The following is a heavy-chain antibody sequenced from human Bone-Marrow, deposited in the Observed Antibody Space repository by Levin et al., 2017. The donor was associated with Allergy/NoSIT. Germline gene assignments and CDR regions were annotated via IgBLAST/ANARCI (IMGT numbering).Heavy chain of an antibody. V-gene: IGHV4-31*02. CDR2: ISYRGST. Sequence: SPTLSLTCPVSGGSISSAGYHWTWIRQYPGKGLEWIGYISYRGSTYFNPSLKSRLTMSIDTSEQHFSLNLTSVSAADTAIYYCARLDGYSFDYWGQGTLVTVSS. D-gene: IGHD1-1*01. J-gene: IGHJ4*02. CDR3: ARLDGYSFDY. CDR1: GGSISSAGYH.